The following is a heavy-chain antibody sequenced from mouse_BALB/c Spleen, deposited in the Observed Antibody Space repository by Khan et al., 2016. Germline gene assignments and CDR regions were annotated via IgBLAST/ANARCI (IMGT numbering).Heavy chain of an antibody. CDR1: GFNIKDTY. Sequence: VQLKQSGAELVKPGASVKLSCTASGFNIKDTYMHWVKQRPEQGLEWIGRIDPANGNTKYDPKFQGKATITEETSSTPAYLNLISLTSEDTAVYYCARSPYDYDVGVAYGGQGTLVTVAA. D-gene: IGHD2-4*01. CDR2: IDPANGNT. J-gene: IGHJ3*01. V-gene: IGHV14-3*02. CDR3: ARSPYDYDVGVAY.